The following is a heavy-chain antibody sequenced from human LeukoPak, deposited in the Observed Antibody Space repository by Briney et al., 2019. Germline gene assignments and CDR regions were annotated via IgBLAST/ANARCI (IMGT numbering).Heavy chain of an antibody. CDR1: GYTFTSYG. Sequence: ASVKVSCKASGYTFTSYGISWVRQAPGQGLEWMGWISAYNGNTNYAQKLQGRVTMTTDTSTSTAYMELRSLRSDDTAVYYCARVGLLLWFGELLSGGFDYWGQGTLVTVSS. V-gene: IGHV1-18*01. CDR2: ISAYNGNT. D-gene: IGHD3-10*01. J-gene: IGHJ4*02. CDR3: ARVGLLLWFGELLSGGFDY.